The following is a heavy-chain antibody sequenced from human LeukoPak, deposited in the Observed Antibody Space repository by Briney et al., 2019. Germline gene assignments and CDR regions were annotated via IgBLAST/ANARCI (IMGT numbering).Heavy chain of an antibody. D-gene: IGHD3-10*01. CDR1: GGSISSGGYY. CDR2: IYYSGST. V-gene: IGHV4-31*03. CDR3: ARDKEGSFDY. J-gene: IGHJ4*02. Sequence: SETLSLTCTVSGGSISSGGYYWSWIRQHPGKGLEWIGYIYYSGSTYYNPSLKSRVTISVDTSKNQFSLKLSSVTAAGTAVYYCARDKEGSFDYWGQGTLVTVSS.